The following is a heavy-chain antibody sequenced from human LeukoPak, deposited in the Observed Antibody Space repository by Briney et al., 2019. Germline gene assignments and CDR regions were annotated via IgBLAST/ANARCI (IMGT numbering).Heavy chain of an antibody. CDR3: IRHRHSFNWFDP. V-gene: IGHV3-49*03. D-gene: IGHD5-18*01. CDR1: GFTFGDYF. J-gene: IGHJ5*02. Sequence: AGGSLRLSCTASGFTFGDYFMNWFRQAPGKGLEWVGFIRSQAHGGTTEYAASVKGRFTISRDDSKSIAYLQMSSLKTDDTALYYCIRHRHSFNWFDPWGQGTLVTVSS. CDR2: IRSQAHGGTT.